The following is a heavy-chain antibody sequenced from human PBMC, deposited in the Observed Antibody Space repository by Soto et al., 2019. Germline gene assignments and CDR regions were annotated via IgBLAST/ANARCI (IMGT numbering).Heavy chain of an antibody. CDR1: GGSVISGSYY. J-gene: IGHJ4*02. CDR2: IYYIGST. V-gene: IGHV4-61*01. D-gene: IGHD5-18*01. CDR3: ARVGYSYGYDY. Sequence: SEPLSLTCTVSGGSVISGSYYWSWIRQPPGKGLEWIGYIYYIGSTNYNPSLKSRVTISVDTSKNQFSLKLSSVTAADTAVYYCARVGYSYGYDYWGQGNLVTVSS.